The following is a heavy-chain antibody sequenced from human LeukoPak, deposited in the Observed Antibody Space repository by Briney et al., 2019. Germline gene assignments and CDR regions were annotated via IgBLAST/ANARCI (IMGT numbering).Heavy chain of an antibody. Sequence: PSETLSLTCTVPGGSISSYYWSWIRQPAGKGLEWIGRIYTSGSTNYNPSLKSRVTMSVDTSKNQFSLKLSSVTAADTAVYYCARAGYYYDSSGYFDYWGQGTLVTVSS. D-gene: IGHD3-22*01. V-gene: IGHV4-4*07. CDR3: ARAGYYYDSSGYFDY. J-gene: IGHJ4*02. CDR1: GGSISSYY. CDR2: IYTSGST.